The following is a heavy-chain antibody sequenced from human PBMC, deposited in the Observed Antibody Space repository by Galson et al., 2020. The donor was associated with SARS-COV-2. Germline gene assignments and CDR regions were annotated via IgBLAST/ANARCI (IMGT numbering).Heavy chain of an antibody. J-gene: IGHJ6*02. CDR1: GYTFTNYG. CDR3: ARITYGARWYENYGMDV. V-gene: IGHV1-18*01. CDR2: ISTYSGNS. D-gene: IGHD2-8*01. Sequence: ASVKVSCKASGYTFTNYGITWVRQAPGQGLEWVGWISTYSGNSNYAEKLQGRVTMTTDTSTSTAYMEVRTLRSDDTAVYYCARITYGARWYENYGMDVWGQGTTVTVSS.